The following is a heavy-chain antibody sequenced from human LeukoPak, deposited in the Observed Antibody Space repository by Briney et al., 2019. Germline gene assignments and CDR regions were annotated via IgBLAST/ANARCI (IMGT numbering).Heavy chain of an antibody. V-gene: IGHV3-7*01. J-gene: IGHJ4*02. Sequence: GGSLRFSCEAIGFPFFASGMTWLGRPPGRGLEWGAKIKHDESETNYADSVKGRFTISRDNAKNSLYLQMDSLRVEDTAVYFCAKAKEFDYGSGSGHYYPYFFDLWGQGTLVTASS. D-gene: IGHD3-10*01. CDR2: IKHDESET. CDR1: GFPFFASG. CDR3: AKAKEFDYGSGSGHYYPYFFDL.